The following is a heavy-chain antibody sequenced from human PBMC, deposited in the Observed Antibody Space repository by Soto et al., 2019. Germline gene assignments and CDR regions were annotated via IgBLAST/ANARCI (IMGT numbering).Heavy chain of an antibody. D-gene: IGHD6-19*01. Sequence: QVQLVESGGGVVQPGRSLRLSCAASGFTFSGYGMHWVRQAPGKGQEWVAVIWYDGSNENYADTVKGRFTIYRDNSKNTLYLQMNSLRDEETAVYYCARRFSSGWYADYWGQGTLVTVSS. CDR3: ARRFSSGWYADY. J-gene: IGHJ4*02. CDR2: IWYDGSNE. V-gene: IGHV3-33*01. CDR1: GFTFSGYG.